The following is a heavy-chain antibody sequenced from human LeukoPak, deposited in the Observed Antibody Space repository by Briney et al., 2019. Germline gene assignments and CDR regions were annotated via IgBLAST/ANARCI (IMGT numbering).Heavy chain of an antibody. Sequence: GASVKVSCKPSGYTFTSYGISWVRQAPGQGLEWIGWISAYNGNTNYAQKLQGRVTMTTDTSTSTAYMELRSLRSDDTAVYYCARYSSSAPYYYYYYGMDVWGQGTTVTVSS. D-gene: IGHD6-6*01. CDR1: GYTFTSYG. J-gene: IGHJ6*02. CDR3: ARYSSSAPYYYYYYGMDV. V-gene: IGHV1-18*01. CDR2: ISAYNGNT.